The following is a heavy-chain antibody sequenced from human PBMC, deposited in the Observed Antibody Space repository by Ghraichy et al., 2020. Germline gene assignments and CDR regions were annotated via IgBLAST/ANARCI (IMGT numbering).Heavy chain of an antibody. D-gene: IGHD3-3*01. CDR2: ITPFNGNT. V-gene: IGHV1-45*02. Sequence: SVKVSCKASGYTFTYRYLHWVRQAPGQALEWMGWITPFNGNTNYAQKFQDRVTITRDRSMSTAYMELSSLRSEDTAMYYCASTLGDFWSDYYGMDVWGQGTTVTVSS. CDR1: GYTFTYRY. CDR3: ASTLGDFWSDYYGMDV. J-gene: IGHJ6*02.